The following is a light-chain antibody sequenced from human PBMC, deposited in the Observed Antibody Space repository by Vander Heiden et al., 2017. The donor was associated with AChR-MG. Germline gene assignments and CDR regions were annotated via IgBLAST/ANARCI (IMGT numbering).Light chain of an antibody. V-gene: IGKV1-5*03. CDR2: KAA. J-gene: IGKJ4*01. Sequence: DIQMSLSPSTLSASVGDRATIPCRASQSSSSRLARYQPKPGTSHNLPNYKAASLGSGYPTRFSGSGSGKEFTLTIRSLQPDDSATYYCQPYNTYPRTFGGGTKVEIK. CDR3: QPYNTYPRT. CDR1: QSSSSR.